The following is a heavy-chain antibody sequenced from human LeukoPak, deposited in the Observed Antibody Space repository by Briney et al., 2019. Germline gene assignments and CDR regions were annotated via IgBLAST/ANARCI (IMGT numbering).Heavy chain of an antibody. Sequence: SETLSLTCTVSGGSISSGSYYWSWLRQPAGKGLEWIGRIYTSGSTNYNPSLNSRVTISVDTSKNQFSLKLSSVTAADTAVYYCARGKYSGSYYRRSTGDAFDIWGQGTMVTVSS. J-gene: IGHJ3*02. CDR2: IYTSGST. D-gene: IGHD1-26*01. CDR1: GGSISSGSYY. CDR3: ARGKYSGSYYRRSTGDAFDI. V-gene: IGHV4-61*02.